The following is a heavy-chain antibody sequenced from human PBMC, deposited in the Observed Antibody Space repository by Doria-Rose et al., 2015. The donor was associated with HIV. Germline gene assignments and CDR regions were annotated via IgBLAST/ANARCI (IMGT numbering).Heavy chain of an antibody. D-gene: IGHD6-13*01. CDR1: GVSLSSPGMG. V-gene: IGHV2-26*01. Sequence: QVTLKESGPVLVEPTETLTLTCTVSGVSLSSPGMGVSWIRQPPGKCLEWLANMFSDDERSYKTSLKSRLTISSGTSKSQVVLTMTDMDPVDTATYYCARIKSSRWYHKYYFDFWGQGTLVIVSA. CDR2: MFSDDER. J-gene: IGHJ4*02. CDR3: ARIKSSRWYHKYYFDF.